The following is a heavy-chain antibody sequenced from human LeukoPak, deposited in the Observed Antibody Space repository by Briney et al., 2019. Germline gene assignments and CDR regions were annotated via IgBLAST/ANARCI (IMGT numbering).Heavy chain of an antibody. Sequence: GASVKVSCKASGYTFTSYGISWVRQAPGQGLEWMGWISAYNGNTNYAQKLQGRVTMTTDTSTSTAYMELRSLRSDDTAVYYCARDLRRSGRGSSLLWVGYNRNYGMDVWGKGTTVTVSS. D-gene: IGHD3-10*01. J-gene: IGHJ6*04. CDR1: GYTFTSYG. V-gene: IGHV1-18*04. CDR3: ARDLRRSGRGSSLLWVGYNRNYGMDV. CDR2: ISAYNGNT.